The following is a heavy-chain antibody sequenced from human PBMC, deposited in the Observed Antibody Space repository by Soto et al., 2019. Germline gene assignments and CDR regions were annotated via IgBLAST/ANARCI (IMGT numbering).Heavy chain of an antibody. CDR1: GFTFSIYN. V-gene: IGHV3-21*01. J-gene: IGHJ4*03. CDR3: ARDPTSYYDSSGYLVAAPALVY. CDR2: ISSSSSYI. D-gene: IGHD3-22*01. Sequence: GGSLRLSCAASGFTFSIYNMNWVRQAPGKGLEWVSSISSSSSYIYYADSVKGRFTISRDNAKNSLYLQMNSLTAEDTAVYYCARDPTSYYDSSGYLVAAPALVYWGPGTLVTVFS.